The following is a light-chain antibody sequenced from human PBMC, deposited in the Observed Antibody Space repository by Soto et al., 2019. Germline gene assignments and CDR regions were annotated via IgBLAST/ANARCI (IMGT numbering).Light chain of an antibody. J-gene: IGKJ1*01. V-gene: IGKV3-20*01. CDR1: QSVSSSY. Sequence: RAPDSRRSSQSVSSSYLAWYQQKPGQAPRLLIYGASSRATGIPDRFSGSGSGTDFALTISRLELEDFALYYCQQHGRSKWTFSQGTKVEI. CDR3: QQHGRSKWT. CDR2: GAS.